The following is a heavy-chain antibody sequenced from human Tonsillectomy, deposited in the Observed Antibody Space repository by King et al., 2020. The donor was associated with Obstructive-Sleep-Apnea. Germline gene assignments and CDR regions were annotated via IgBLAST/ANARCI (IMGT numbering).Heavy chain of an antibody. Sequence: LQLQESGPGLVKPSETLSLTCTVSGGSINSYYWSWIRQPAGKGLEWMGRIYTSGSTNYNPSLKSRVTMSVDTSKNQFSLKLSSVTAADPAVYYCARDRGGSGSYYTPFDYWGQGTLVTVSS. CDR2: IYTSGST. CDR1: GGSINSYY. D-gene: IGHD3-10*01. V-gene: IGHV4-4*07. CDR3: ARDRGGSGSYYTPFDY. J-gene: IGHJ4*02.